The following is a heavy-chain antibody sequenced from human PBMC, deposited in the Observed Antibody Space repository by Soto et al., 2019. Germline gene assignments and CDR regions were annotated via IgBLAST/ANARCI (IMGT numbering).Heavy chain of an antibody. V-gene: IGHV4-31*03. D-gene: IGHD6-6*01. CDR2: IYYSGST. Sequence: QVQLQESGPGLVKPSQTLSLTCTVSGGSISSGGYYWSWIRQHPGKGLEWLGYIYYSGSTYYNPSLKSRVTISVDTSKNQFSLKLSSVTAADTAVYYCARDRAMAAPNWYFDLWGRGTLVTVSS. J-gene: IGHJ2*01. CDR1: GGSISSGGYY. CDR3: ARDRAMAAPNWYFDL.